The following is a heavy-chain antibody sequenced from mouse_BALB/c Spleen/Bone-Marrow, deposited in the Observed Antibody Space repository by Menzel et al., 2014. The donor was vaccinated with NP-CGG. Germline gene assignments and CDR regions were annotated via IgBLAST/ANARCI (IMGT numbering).Heavy chain of an antibody. CDR1: GFTFSSYA. CDR3: ARHGITRLLDY. V-gene: IGHV5-9-3*01. Sequence: EVKLEESGGGLVKPGGSLKLSCVASGFTFSSYAMSWVRQTPEKRLEWVATISSGGSYTYYPDSVKGQFTISRDNAKNTLYLQMSSLRSEDTAMYYCARHGITRLLDYWGHGTTLTVSS. D-gene: IGHD2-4*01. CDR2: ISSGGSYT. J-gene: IGHJ2*01.